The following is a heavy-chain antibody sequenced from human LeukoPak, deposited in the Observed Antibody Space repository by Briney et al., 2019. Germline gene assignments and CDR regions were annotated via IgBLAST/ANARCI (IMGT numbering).Heavy chain of an antibody. CDR3: ARDSAGNQYSSGNFDL. J-gene: IGHJ4*02. CDR2: ISVSGGRT. CDR1: GFTFNTYA. V-gene: IGHV3-23*01. Sequence: GGSLSLSCAASGFTFNTYALSWVRQAPGKGLEWVSDISVSGGRTDYADSVLGRFTISRDNSNNTVFLEMNSLTADDTAVYFCARDSAGNQYSSGNFDLWGQGTLVTVSS. D-gene: IGHD3-10*01.